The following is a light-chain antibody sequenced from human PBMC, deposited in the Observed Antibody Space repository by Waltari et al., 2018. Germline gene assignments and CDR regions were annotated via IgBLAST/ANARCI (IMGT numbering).Light chain of an antibody. V-gene: IGKV3-20*01. CDR3: QNYVRLPAT. Sequence: EIVLTQSPGTLSLSPGERATLSCRASQSFSRALSWYQQRPGQAPRLLIYGASSRATGIPDRFSGSGSGTDFSLTISRLEPEDFAVYYCQNYVRLPATFGQGTKVEIK. CDR1: QSFSRA. J-gene: IGKJ1*01. CDR2: GAS.